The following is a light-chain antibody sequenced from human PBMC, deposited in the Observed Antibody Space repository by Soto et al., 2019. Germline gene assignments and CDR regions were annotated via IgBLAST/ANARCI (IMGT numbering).Light chain of an antibody. CDR2: EVS. CDR3: SSYTTSGTLPVV. J-gene: IGLJ2*01. CDR1: SSDVGGYDY. Sequence: SALTQPASVSGSPGQSITISCTGTSSDVGGYDYVSWYQQHPGKAPKLMISEVSNRHSGVSTRFSGSKSGNTASLTISGLQAEDEADYYCSSYTTSGTLPVVFGGGTKVTVL. V-gene: IGLV2-14*01.